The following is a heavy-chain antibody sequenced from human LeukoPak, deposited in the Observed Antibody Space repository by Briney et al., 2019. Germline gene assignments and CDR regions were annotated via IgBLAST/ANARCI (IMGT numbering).Heavy chain of an antibody. CDR1: GGSTTGYY. CDR3: TRGYSGSGSYYYYFDY. CDR2: TYDSGIT. V-gene: IGHV4-59*01. D-gene: IGHD3-10*01. J-gene: IGHJ4*02. Sequence: SETLSLTRTVPGGSTTGYYWSWSRQPPGKGLWWIGNTYDSGITKYNPSLKSRVTILLDTSKDQFSLRLSSVTAADAAMYYCTRGYSGSGSYYYYFDYWGQGTLVTVSS.